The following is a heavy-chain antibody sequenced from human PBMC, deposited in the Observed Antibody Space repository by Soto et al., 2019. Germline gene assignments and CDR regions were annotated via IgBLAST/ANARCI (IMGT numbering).Heavy chain of an antibody. D-gene: IGHD3-10*01. J-gene: IGHJ4*02. CDR3: ARGFSAGKGSPPDY. CDR1: GFAFSKYA. V-gene: IGHV3-23*01. Sequence: PGGSLRLSCAASGFAFSKYAMIFFRQAPGKGLEWVSGLSGSGGSTSSADSVKGRFAISRDNSRNTLYLQMNSLRDGDTAIYYCARGFSAGKGSPPDYWGQGTLVTVSS. CDR2: LSGSGGST.